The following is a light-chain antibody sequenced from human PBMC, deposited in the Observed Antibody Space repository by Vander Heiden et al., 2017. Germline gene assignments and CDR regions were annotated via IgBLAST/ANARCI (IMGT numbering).Light chain of an antibody. CDR3: NSRDSSGNHEV. J-gene: IGLJ2*01. V-gene: IGLV3-19*01. Sequence: SSELTQDPALSVALGQTVRITCQGDSLRSYYASWYQQKPGQAPILVIYTKNNRPSGIPDRFSGSSSGNTASLTITGALAEDEADYYCNSRDSSGNHEVFGGGTKLTVL. CDR2: TKN. CDR1: SLRSYY.